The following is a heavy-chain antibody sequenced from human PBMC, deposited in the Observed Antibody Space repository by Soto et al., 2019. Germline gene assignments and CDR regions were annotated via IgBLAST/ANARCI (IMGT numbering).Heavy chain of an antibody. CDR1: GFTFIDYA. V-gene: IGHV3-23*01. D-gene: IGHD6-6*01. Sequence: GGSLRLSCAASGFTFIDYAMSWVLQAPWKGLEWVSTVSGSGGSIYYADSVKGRFTISRDNAKNTLYLQMNSLRAEDTAVYYCAGVGFGRYSSSFVWLDPWGQGTLVTVSS. J-gene: IGHJ5*02. CDR2: VSGSGGSI. CDR3: AGVGFGRYSSSFVWLDP.